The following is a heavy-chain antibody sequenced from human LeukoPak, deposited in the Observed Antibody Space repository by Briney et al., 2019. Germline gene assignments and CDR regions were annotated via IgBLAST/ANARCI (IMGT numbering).Heavy chain of an antibody. D-gene: IGHD3-10*01. J-gene: IGHJ4*02. CDR3: AKYGSGTY. CDR2: VFYTGTT. Sequence: SETLSLTCTVSGGSISSSRYYWAWIRQPPGKGLEWIGSVFYTGTTDYNPSLNSRVTISIDTSKNQFSLNLGSVTAADSAFYYCAKYGSGTYWGQGTLVTVSS. CDR1: GGSISSSRYY. V-gene: IGHV4-39*01.